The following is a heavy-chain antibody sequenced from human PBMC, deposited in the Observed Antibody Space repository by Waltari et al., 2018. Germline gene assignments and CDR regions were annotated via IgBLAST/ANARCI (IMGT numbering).Heavy chain of an antibody. CDR3: ARDYVGYCSGVSCSSGMDV. Sequence: QVQLVESGGGVVQPGRSLRLSCAASGFTFRSYGMHWVRQAPGKGLEWVAVIWYDGRNKDYEDSGKGRFTISRDNSKNTLYLQMNILRAEDTAVYYCARDYVGYCSGVSCSSGMDVWGQGTTVTVSS. V-gene: IGHV3-33*01. CDR1: GFTFRSYG. D-gene: IGHD2-15*01. CDR2: IWYDGRNK. J-gene: IGHJ6*02.